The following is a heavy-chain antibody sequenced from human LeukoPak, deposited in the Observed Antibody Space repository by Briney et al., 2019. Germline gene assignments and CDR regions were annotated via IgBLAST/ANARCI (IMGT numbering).Heavy chain of an antibody. J-gene: IGHJ4*02. CDR2: IYYTGST. D-gene: IGHD6-19*01. CDR1: GGSISTYY. V-gene: IGHV4-59*12. CDR3: ARRGSGWSFDY. Sequence: SETLSLTCTVSGGSISTYYWNWIRQPPGKGLEWIGYIYYTGSTNYNPSLKSRVTTSVDTSKNQFSLKLSSVTAADTAVYYCARRGSGWSFDYWGQGTLVTVSS.